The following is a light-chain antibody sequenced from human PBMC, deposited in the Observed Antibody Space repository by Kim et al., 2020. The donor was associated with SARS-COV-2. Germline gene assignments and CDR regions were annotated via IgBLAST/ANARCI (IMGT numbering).Light chain of an antibody. V-gene: IGLV4-69*01. CDR1: SGHSSYA. Sequence: LTRPLRSGHSSYAIAWPQQQPEKGPRYWMKLNSDVSHSKGAWFPDRFSVCSSAAQRYLAISGLRSEYEADYYCQSWGTGIHSDWVFGGGTQLTVL. J-gene: IGLJ3*02. CDR3: QSWGTGIHSDWV. CDR2: LNSDVSH.